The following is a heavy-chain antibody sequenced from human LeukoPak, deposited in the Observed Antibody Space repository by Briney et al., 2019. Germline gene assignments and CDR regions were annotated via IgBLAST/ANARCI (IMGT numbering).Heavy chain of an antibody. CDR2: IYYSGST. CDR1: GGSISSSSYY. D-gene: IGHD3-10*01. J-gene: IGHJ4*02. Sequence: SETLSLTCTVSGGSISSSSYYWGWIRQPPGKGLEWIGSIYYSGSTYYNPSLKSRVTISVDTSKNQFSLKLSSVTAADTAVYYCARARFGELFIDYWGQGTLVTVSS. V-gene: IGHV4-39*07. CDR3: ARARFGELFIDY.